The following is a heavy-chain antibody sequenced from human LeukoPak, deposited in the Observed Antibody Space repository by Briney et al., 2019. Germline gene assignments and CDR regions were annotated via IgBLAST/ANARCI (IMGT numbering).Heavy chain of an antibody. V-gene: IGHV3-9*01. CDR1: GFTFDDYA. D-gene: IGHD1-26*01. CDR3: AKDLVPWELLLRGNYFDY. Sequence: PGGSLRLSCAASGFTFDDYAMHWARQAPGKGLEWVSGISWNSGSIGYADSVKGRFTISRDNAKNSLYLQMNSLRAEDTALYYCAKDLVPWELLLRGNYFDYWGQGTLVTVSS. CDR2: ISWNSGSI. J-gene: IGHJ4*02.